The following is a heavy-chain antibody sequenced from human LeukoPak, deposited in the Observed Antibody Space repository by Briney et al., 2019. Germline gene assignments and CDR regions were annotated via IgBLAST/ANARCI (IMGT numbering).Heavy chain of an antibody. CDR3: ARVGATGFDY. Sequence: GGSPRLSCAASGFTFSSYSMNWVRQAPGKGLEWVSYISSSSTIYYADSVKGRFTISRDNAKNSLYLQMNSLRAEDTAVYYCARVGATGFDYWGQGTLVTVSS. D-gene: IGHD1-26*01. V-gene: IGHV3-48*01. J-gene: IGHJ4*02. CDR2: ISSSSTI. CDR1: GFTFSSYS.